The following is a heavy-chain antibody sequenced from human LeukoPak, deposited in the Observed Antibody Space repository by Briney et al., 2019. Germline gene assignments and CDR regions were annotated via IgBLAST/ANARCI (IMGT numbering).Heavy chain of an antibody. J-gene: IGHJ4*02. Sequence: SETLSLTCTFSGGSFSPAHWSWIRQPPGKGLEWIGVICDNGHTDYIPSLKSRVTISVDTSKRQFSLELSSLAAADTAVYYCATGRDPYKTGHWGQGTLVTVSS. V-gene: IGHV4-59*01. D-gene: IGHD3-10*01. CDR1: GGSFSPAH. CDR3: ATGRDPYKTGH. CDR2: ICDNGHT.